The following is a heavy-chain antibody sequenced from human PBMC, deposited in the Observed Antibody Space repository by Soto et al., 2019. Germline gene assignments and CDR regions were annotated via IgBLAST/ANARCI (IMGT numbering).Heavy chain of an antibody. V-gene: IGHV4-34*01. CDR2: INHSGST. Sequence: SLSLTCAVYGGSFSGYYWGWIRQPPGKGLEWIGEINHSGSTNYNPSLKSRVTISVDTSKNQFSLKLSSVTAADTAVYYCAREWGWGSPPDYWGQGTLITVSS. CDR3: AREWGWGSPPDY. J-gene: IGHJ4*02. CDR1: GGSFSGYY. D-gene: IGHD3-16*01.